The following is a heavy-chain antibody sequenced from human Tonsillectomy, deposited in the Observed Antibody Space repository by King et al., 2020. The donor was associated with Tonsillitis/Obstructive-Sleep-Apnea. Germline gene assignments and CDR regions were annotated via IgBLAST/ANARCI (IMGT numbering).Heavy chain of an antibody. CDR2: INPSDGTT. CDR1: GYTFTTYY. V-gene: IGHV1-46*04. J-gene: IGHJ4*02. D-gene: IGHD2-15*01. CDR3: GGWYCRSGGCFGGGDY. Sequence: QLVQSGAEVKKPGASVRVSCKASGYTFTTYYMQWVRQAPGQGLEWMGIINPSDGTTSYAQKLQGRVTMTRDTSTSTVYMGLRSLTYEDTAMYYCGGWYCRSGGCFGGGDYWGQGTLVTVSS.